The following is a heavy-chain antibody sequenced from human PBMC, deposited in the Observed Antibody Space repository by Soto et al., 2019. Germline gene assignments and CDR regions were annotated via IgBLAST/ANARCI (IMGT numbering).Heavy chain of an antibody. J-gene: IGHJ6*02. CDR1: GGTFSSYT. CDR2: IIPILGIA. CDR3: ARGSMVRGVIIAGHMDV. Sequence: QVQLVQSGAEVKKPGSSVKVSCKASGGTFSSYTISWVRQAPGQGLEWMGRIIPILGIANYAQKFQGRVTITADKSTSTAYMERSSLRSEDTAVYYCARGSMVRGVIIAGHMDVWGQGTTVTVSS. V-gene: IGHV1-69*02. D-gene: IGHD3-10*01.